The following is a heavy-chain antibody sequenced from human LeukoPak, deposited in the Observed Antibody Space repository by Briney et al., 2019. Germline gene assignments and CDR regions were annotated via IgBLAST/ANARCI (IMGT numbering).Heavy chain of an antibody. J-gene: IGHJ4*02. CDR2: IRNKANSYTS. CDR1: GFTFSDYY. D-gene: IGHD6-13*01. CDR3: TRRAVAGALDY. Sequence: GGSLRLSCAASGFTFSDYYMDWVRQAPGKGLEWVGRIRNKANSYTSEYAASVKGRFTISRDDSKNSLYLQMSSLKTEDTAVYYCTRRAVAGALDYWGQGTLVTVSS. V-gene: IGHV3-72*01.